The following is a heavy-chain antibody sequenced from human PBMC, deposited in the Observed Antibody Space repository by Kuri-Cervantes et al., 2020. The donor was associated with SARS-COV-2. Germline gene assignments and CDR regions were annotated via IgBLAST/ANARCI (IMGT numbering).Heavy chain of an antibody. CDR3: ARGYDSSGYYYDY. CDR1: GYTFTAQH. V-gene: IGHV1-46*01. CDR2: INPSGGST. Sequence: ASVKVSCKASGYTFTAQHIHWGRQAPGQGLEWMGIINPSGGSTSYAQKFQGRVTMTRDTSTSTVYMELSSLRSEDTAVYYCARGYDSSGYYYDYWGQGTLVTVSS. D-gene: IGHD3-22*01. J-gene: IGHJ4*02.